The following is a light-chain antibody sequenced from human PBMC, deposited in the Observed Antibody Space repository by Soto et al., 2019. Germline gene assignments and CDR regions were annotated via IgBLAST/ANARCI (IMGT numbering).Light chain of an antibody. J-gene: IGLJ2*01. CDR3: CSYTSSTPHL. CDR1: SSDVGGYHY. Sequence: QSALTQPASVSGSPGQSITISCTGSSSDVGGYHYVSWYQQYPDEAPKLVISEVSNRPSGVSNRFSASKSGNTASLTISGLQAEDEDDYSCCSYTSSTPHLFGAGTKLTVL. CDR2: EVS. V-gene: IGLV2-14*01.